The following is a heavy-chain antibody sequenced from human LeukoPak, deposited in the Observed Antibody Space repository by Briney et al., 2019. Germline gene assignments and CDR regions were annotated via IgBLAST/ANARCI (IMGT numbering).Heavy chain of an antibody. Sequence: GGSLRLSCAGSGFTFSSYAMSWVRQAPGKGLEWVSTISGSGGAGTYYADSVKGRFTVSRDNSRNTLYLPMNSLRAEDTAVYYCVKDRGGSPFYGMDVWSQGTTVTVSS. V-gene: IGHV3-23*01. CDR1: GFTFSSYA. CDR3: VKDRGGSPFYGMDV. J-gene: IGHJ6*02. D-gene: IGHD1-26*01. CDR2: ISGSGGAGT.